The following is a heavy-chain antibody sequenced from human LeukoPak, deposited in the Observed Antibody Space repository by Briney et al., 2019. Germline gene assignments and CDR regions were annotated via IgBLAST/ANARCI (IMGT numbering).Heavy chain of an antibody. CDR2: ISGSGGST. CDR3: AKVGAYYYYGMDV. CDR1: GFTFSSYA. D-gene: IGHD4-17*01. V-gene: IGHV3-23*01. Sequence: GGSLRLSCAASGFTFSSYAMSWVRQAPVKALEWVSAISGSGGSTYYADSVKGRFTISRDNSKNTLYLQMNSLRAEDTAVYYCAKVGAYYYYGMDVWGQGTTVTVSS. J-gene: IGHJ6*02.